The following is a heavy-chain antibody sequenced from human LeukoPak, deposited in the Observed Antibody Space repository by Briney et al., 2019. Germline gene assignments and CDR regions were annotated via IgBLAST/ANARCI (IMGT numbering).Heavy chain of an antibody. CDR2: IYHSGST. J-gene: IGHJ5*02. CDR3: AREAGGLVGATTSPAFDP. CDR1: GGSISSGGYY. V-gene: IGHV4-30-2*01. D-gene: IGHD1-26*01. Sequence: SETLFLTCTVSGGSISSGGYYWSWIRQPAGKGLEWIGYIYHSGSTYYNPSLKSRVTISVDRSKNQFSLKLSSVTAADTAVYYCAREAGGLVGATTSPAFDPWGQGTLVTVSS.